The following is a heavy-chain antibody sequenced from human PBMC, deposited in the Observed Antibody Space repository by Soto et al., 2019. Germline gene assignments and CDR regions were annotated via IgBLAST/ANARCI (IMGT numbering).Heavy chain of an antibody. CDR1: GYTFSNYG. D-gene: IGHD1-26*01. CDR2: VSAYNRNT. Sequence: QVQLVQSGPEVKKPGASVKVCCKGSGYTFSNYGVTWVRQAPGQGLERLGWVSAYNRNTDYAQKLEDTATMTIDTSTNTAYLELRGITPDDTAVYYCARERRWEAILYWGQGT. V-gene: IGHV1-18*01. J-gene: IGHJ4*02. CDR3: ARERRWEAILY.